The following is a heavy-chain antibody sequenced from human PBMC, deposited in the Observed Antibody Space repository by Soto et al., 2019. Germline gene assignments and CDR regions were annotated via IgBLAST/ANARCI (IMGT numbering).Heavy chain of an antibody. V-gene: IGHV3-74*01. CDR2: ISSDETTT. CDR3: ARVPYCSSSGCYSWFDP. D-gene: IGHD2-2*01. CDR1: GFTFSSYW. J-gene: IGHJ5*02. Sequence: EVQLVESGGGLVQPGGSLRLSCAASGFTFSSYWMHWVRQAPGKGLASVSRISSDETTTTYADSVKGRFTISRDNAKNTLYLQMNSLRAEDTAVYYCARVPYCSSSGCYSWFDPWRQGTLVTVSS.